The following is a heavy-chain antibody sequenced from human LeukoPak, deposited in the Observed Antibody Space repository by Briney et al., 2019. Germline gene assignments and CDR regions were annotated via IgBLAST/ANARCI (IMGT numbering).Heavy chain of an antibody. V-gene: IGHV3-74*03. J-gene: IGHJ5*02. CDR1: GFTFSSHW. CDR2: ISPDGSTT. CDR3: AREINKWFDP. Sequence: GGSLRLSCAASGFTFSSHWMHWVRQAPGKGLVWVSRISPDGSTTKNADSVKGRFTISRDNARSTLYLQMNSLRVEDTAVYYCAREINKWFDPWGQGTLVTVSS.